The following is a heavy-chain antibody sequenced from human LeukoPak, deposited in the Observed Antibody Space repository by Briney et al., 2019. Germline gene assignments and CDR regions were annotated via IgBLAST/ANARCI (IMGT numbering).Heavy chain of an antibody. Sequence: SETLSLTCTVSGGSISSGGYYWSWIRQPPGKGLEWIGYIYYSGSTNYNPSLKSRDTISVGTSKNQFSLKLSSVTAADTAVYYCARAYYDSSGYYPDYWGQGTLVTVSS. D-gene: IGHD3-22*01. CDR2: IYYSGST. J-gene: IGHJ4*02. V-gene: IGHV4-61*08. CDR1: GGSISSGGYY. CDR3: ARAYYDSSGYYPDY.